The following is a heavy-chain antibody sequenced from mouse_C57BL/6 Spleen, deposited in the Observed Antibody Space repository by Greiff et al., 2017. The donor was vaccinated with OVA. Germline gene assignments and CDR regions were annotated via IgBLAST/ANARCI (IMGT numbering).Heavy chain of an antibody. J-gene: IGHJ4*01. V-gene: IGHV1-50*01. CDR2: IDPSDRYT. CDR1: GYTFTSYW. CDR3: ARRDAGTYYAMDY. Sequence: QVQLQQPGAELVKPGASVKLSCKASGYTFTSYWMQWVKQRPGQGLEWIGEIDPSDRYTNYNQKLKGKATLTVDTSSSTAYMQLSSLTSEDSAVYYCARRDAGTYYAMDYWGQGTSVTVSS. D-gene: IGHD4-1*01.